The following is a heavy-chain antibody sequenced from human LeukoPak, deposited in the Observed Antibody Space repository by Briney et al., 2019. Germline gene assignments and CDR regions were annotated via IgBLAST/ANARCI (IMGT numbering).Heavy chain of an antibody. Sequence: GGLLRLTCAASGFSFTTSWMSWVRKATGKGLEGGASIGQDGSEKYYVDSVKGRFTISRDNAKNSLFLQMNSLRAEDTAVYYCAKGHTSLAPGGQGALVTVSS. D-gene: IGHD5-18*01. J-gene: IGHJ4*02. CDR2: IGQDGSEK. V-gene: IGHV3-7*01. CDR1: GFSFTTSW. CDR3: AKGHTSLAP.